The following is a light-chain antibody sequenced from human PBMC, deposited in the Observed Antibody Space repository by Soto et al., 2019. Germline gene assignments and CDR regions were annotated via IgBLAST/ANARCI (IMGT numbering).Light chain of an antibody. CDR2: AAS. Sequence: DIQMTQSPSSLSASVGDRVTITCRASQSISSYLNWYQQKPGKAPKRLIYAASSLQSGVPSRFSGSGSGTEFTLTISSLQPEDFATYYCLQHNNYPWTFGQGTKVDIK. J-gene: IGKJ1*01. CDR1: QSISSY. V-gene: IGKV1-17*01. CDR3: LQHNNYPWT.